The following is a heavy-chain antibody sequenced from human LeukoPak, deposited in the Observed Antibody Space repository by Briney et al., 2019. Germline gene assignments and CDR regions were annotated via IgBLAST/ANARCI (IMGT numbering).Heavy chain of an antibody. CDR2: INHSGST. V-gene: IGHV4-34*01. CDR1: GGSFSGYY. CDR3: ASRGVHIEMAGTDY. D-gene: IGHD6-19*01. Sequence: PSETLSLTCAVYGGSFSGYYWSWIRQPPGKGLEWIGEINHSGSTNYNPSLTSRVTISVDTSKNQFSLKLSSVTAADTAVYYCASRGVHIEMAGTDYWGEGTLVTVSS. J-gene: IGHJ4*02.